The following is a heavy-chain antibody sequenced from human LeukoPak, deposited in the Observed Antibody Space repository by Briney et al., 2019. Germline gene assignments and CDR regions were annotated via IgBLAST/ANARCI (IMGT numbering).Heavy chain of an antibody. D-gene: IGHD2-15*01. CDR3: ARVKNLGGWNWFDP. J-gene: IGHJ5*02. V-gene: IGHV4-59*08. CDR1: GGSISSYY. CDR2: IYYSGST. Sequence: SETLSLTCTVSGGSISSYYWSWIRQPPGKGLEWIGYIYYSGSTNYNPSLKSRVTISVDTSKNQFSLKLSSVTAADTAVYYCARVKNLGGWNWFDPWGQGTLVTVSS.